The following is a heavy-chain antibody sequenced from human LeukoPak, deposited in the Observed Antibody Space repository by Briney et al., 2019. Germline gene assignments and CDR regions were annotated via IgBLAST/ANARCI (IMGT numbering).Heavy chain of an antibody. D-gene: IGHD3-22*01. Sequence: GGSLRLSCAASGFTFDDYAFHWFRQAPGKGLEWVAGINWNSVGIGYADSLKGRFTISRDSSKNSLYLQVNSLTVEDTAFYYCAKAPGANYYDTHGFDFWGQGTLVTVSS. V-gene: IGHV3-9*01. CDR2: INWNSVGI. J-gene: IGHJ4*02. CDR3: AKAPGANYYDTHGFDF. CDR1: GFTFDDYA.